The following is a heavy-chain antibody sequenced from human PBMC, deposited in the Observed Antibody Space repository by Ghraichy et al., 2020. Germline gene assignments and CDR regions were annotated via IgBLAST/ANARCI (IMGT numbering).Heavy chain of an antibody. CDR1: GFSFNSAW. D-gene: IGHD5-12*01. CDR2: IKSNSDGGTT. V-gene: IGHV3-15*01. Sequence: GSLRLSCAASGFSFNSAWMSWVRQAPGKGLEWGGRIKSNSDGGTTDYAAPEKGRFTILRDDSKNTLYLQMNSLKTEDTAVYYCATNSGYALGPGYWGQGTLVTVSS. J-gene: IGHJ4*02. CDR3: ATNSGYALGPGY.